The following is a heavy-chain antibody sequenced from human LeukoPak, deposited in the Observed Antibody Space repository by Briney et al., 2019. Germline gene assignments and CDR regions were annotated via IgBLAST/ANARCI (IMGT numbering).Heavy chain of an antibody. CDR2: INPNSGGT. CDR1: GYTFSDYY. CDR3: ARDPSTSYYLDS. V-gene: IGHV1-2*02. D-gene: IGHD6-6*01. J-gene: IGHJ4*02. Sequence: ASVKVSCKASGYTFSDYYLHWVRQAPGPGPEWMGWINPNSGGTNYAQNFQGRVTLTRDTSISTAYMELSGLRSDDTAVYYCARDPSTSYYLDSWGRGTQVTVSS.